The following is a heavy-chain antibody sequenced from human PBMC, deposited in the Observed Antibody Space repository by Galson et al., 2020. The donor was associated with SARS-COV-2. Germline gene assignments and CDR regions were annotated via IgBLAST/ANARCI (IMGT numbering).Heavy chain of an antibody. CDR3: ARAPEYSRSWFSYFDY. J-gene: IGHJ4*02. Sequence: SGPTLVKPTQTLTLTCTFSGFSLSTSGMRVTWIRQPPGKALEWLARIDWDDDKFYSTSLKTRLTISKDTSKNQVVLTMTSMDPVDTATYYCARAPEYSRSWFSYFDYWSQRTLVTVSS. CDR2: IDWDDDK. V-gene: IGHV2-70*04. D-gene: IGHD6-13*01. CDR1: GFSLSTSGMR.